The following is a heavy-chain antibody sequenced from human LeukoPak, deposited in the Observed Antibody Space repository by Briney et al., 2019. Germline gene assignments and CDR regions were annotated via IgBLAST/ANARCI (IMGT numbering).Heavy chain of an antibody. CDR3: ARGITIFSRVDY. Sequence: PGGSLRLSCAASGFTFSSYSMNWVRQAPGKGLEWVSSISSSSSYIYYAGSVKGRFTISRDNAKNSLYLQMNSLRAEDTAVYYCARGITIFSRVDYWGQGTLVTVSS. V-gene: IGHV3-21*01. J-gene: IGHJ4*02. CDR2: ISSSSSYI. CDR1: GFTFSSYS. D-gene: IGHD3-3*01.